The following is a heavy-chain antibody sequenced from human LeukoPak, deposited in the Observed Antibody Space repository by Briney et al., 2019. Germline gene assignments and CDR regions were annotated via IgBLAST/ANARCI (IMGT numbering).Heavy chain of an antibody. CDR3: ARDTVIAAALLDY. CDR1: GGTFSSYA. V-gene: IGHV1-69*13. J-gene: IGHJ4*02. CDR2: IIPIFGTA. Sequence: SVTVSCKASGGTFSSYAISWVRQAPGQGLEWMGGIIPIFGTANYAQKFQGRVTITADESTSTAYMELSSLRSEDTAVYYCARDTVIAAALLDYWGQGTLVTVSS. D-gene: IGHD6-13*01.